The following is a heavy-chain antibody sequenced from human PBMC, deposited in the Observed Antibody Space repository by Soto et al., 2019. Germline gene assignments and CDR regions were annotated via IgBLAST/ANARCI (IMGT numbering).Heavy chain of an antibody. CDR3: ARDEIGGYDWGLHYYYGMDV. CDR1: GGTFSSYA. Sequence: SVKVSCKASGGTFSSYAISWVRQAPGQGLEWMGGIIPIFGTANYAQKFQGRVTITADESTSTAYMELSSLRSEDTAVYYCARDEIGGYDWGLHYYYGMDVWGQGTTVTVSS. CDR2: IIPIFGTA. J-gene: IGHJ6*02. D-gene: IGHD5-12*01. V-gene: IGHV1-69*13.